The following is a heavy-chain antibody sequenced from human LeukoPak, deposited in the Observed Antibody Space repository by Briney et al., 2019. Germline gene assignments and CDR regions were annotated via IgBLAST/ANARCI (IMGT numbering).Heavy chain of an antibody. CDR2: ISAYNGNT. CDR1: GYTFTSYG. D-gene: IGHD3-22*01. V-gene: IGHV1-18*01. Sequence: ASVKVSCKASGYTFTSYGISWVRQAPGQGLERMGWISAYNGNTNYAQKLQGRVTMTTDTSTSTAYMELRSLRFDDTAVYYCARGPVNSGSRYYYYGMDVWGQGTTVTVSS. J-gene: IGHJ6*02. CDR3: ARGPVNSGSRYYYYGMDV.